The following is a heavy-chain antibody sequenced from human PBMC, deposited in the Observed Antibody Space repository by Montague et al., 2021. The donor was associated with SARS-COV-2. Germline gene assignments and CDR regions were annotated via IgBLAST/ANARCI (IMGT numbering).Heavy chain of an antibody. J-gene: IGHJ5*02. CDR2: FCRRGNT. CDR1: GASNSGSY. CDR3: ARAGMVGAPNLFLDA. V-gene: IGHV4-4*07. Sequence: SETLSLTCSSLGASNSGSYRTSIRLNSRHQKKWFAGFCRRGNTNYNPSFKSRASMSVDTSKMQISLNLRSVTAADTAIYYCARAGMVGAPNLFLDAWGPGILVTVSS. D-gene: IGHD1-26*01.